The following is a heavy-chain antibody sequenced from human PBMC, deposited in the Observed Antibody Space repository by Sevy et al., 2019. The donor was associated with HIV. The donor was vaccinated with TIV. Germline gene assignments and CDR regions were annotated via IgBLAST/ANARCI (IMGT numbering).Heavy chain of an antibody. D-gene: IGHD6-19*01. CDR1: GFTFDDYA. V-gene: IGHV3-9*01. Sequence: GGSLRLSCAASGFTFDDYAMHWVRQAPGKGLEWVSGISWNSGSIGYADSVKGRFTISRDNAKNSLYLQMNSLRAENTALYYCAKDTSSEEDYFDYWGQGTLVTVSS. CDR3: AKDTSSEEDYFDY. J-gene: IGHJ4*02. CDR2: ISWNSGSI.